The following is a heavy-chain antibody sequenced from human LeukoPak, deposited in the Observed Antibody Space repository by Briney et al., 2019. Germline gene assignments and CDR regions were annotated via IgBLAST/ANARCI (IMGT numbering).Heavy chain of an antibody. CDR2: ISAYNGNT. D-gene: IGHD6-19*01. V-gene: IGHV1-18*01. CDR3: ARGPSSGWTRRSPNDY. CDR1: GYTFTSCG. J-gene: IGHJ4*02. Sequence: ASVKVSCKASGYTFTSCGISWVRQAPGQGLEWMGWISAYNGNTNYAQKLQGRVTMTTDTSTSTAYMELRSLRSDDTAVYYCARGPSSGWTRRSPNDYWGQGTLVTVSS.